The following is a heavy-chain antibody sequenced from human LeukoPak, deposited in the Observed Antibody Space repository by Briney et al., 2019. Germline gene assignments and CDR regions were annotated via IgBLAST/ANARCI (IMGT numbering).Heavy chain of an antibody. CDR3: ARSYCAGDCYTEYFQH. Sequence: PSETLSPTCTVSGASISTHTYYWGWIRQPPGKGLEWIGSIYYNGNTYYNPSLKSRVTISVDTSNNQFSLKLRSVTAADTAVYYCARSYCAGDCYTEYFQHWGQGTLVTVSS. CDR2: IYYNGNT. D-gene: IGHD2-21*02. V-gene: IGHV4-39*01. CDR1: GASISTHTYY. J-gene: IGHJ1*01.